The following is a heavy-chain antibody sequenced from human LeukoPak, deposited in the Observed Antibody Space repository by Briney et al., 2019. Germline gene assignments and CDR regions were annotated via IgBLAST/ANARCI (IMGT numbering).Heavy chain of an antibody. J-gene: IGHJ4*02. CDR1: GFTFSVYW. CDR2: IKSKAAGGTT. Sequence: GGSLRLSCAASGFTFSVYWMSWVRQAPGKGLEWVGRIKSKAAGGTTDYAVPVKGRFTISRDDSKNTLYLQMNSLKTEDTAIYYCTTGPDPTFDYWGRGTLVTVSS. CDR3: TTGPDPTFDY. V-gene: IGHV3-15*01.